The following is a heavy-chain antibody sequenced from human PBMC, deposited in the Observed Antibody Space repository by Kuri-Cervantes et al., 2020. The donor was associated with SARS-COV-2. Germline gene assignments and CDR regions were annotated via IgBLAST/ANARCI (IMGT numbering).Heavy chain of an antibody. CDR2: IDPSGGST. CDR1: GYTFTNYF. CDR3: ARDRRIAAAGTWSKFDY. J-gene: IGHJ4*02. V-gene: IGHV1-46*01. Sequence: ASVKVSCKASGYTFTNYFMHWVRQAPGQGLEWMGIIDPSGGSTNYAQNFQGRVTMTRDTSISTAYMELSRLRSDDTAVYYCARDRRIAAAGTWSKFDYWGQGTLVTVSS. D-gene: IGHD6-13*01.